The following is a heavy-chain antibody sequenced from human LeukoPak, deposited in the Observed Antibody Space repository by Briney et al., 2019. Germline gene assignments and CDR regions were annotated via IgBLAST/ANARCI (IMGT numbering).Heavy chain of an antibody. CDR3: ARFWYDILTGQQYFDY. D-gene: IGHD3-9*01. CDR2: IYYSGST. J-gene: IGHJ4*02. V-gene: IGHV4-30-4*01. CDR1: GGSISSGDYY. Sequence: SQTLSLTCTVSGGSISSGDYYWSWIRQPPGKGLEWIGYIYYSGSTYYNPSLKSRVTISVDTSKNQFSLKLSSVTAADTAVYYCARFWYDILTGQQYFDYRGQGTLVTVSS.